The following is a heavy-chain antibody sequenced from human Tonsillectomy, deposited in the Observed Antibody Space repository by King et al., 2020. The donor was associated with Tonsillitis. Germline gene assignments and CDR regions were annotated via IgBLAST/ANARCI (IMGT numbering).Heavy chain of an antibody. Sequence: VQLVESGGGVVQPGGSLRLSCAASGFTFSSYGMHWVRQAPGKGLEWVAFIRYDGSNKYYADSVKGRFTISRDNSKNTLYLQMNSLRAEDTAVYYCAKDASRYYYESSGYGDYWGQGTLVTVS. CDR1: GFTFSSYG. CDR2: IRYDGSNK. J-gene: IGHJ4*02. CDR3: AKDASRYYYESSGYGDY. V-gene: IGHV3-30*02. D-gene: IGHD3-22*01.